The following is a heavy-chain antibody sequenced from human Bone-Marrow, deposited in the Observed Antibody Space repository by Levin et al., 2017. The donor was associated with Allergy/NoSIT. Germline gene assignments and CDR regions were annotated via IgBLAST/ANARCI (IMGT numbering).Heavy chain of an antibody. CDR2: MYNSGTT. D-gene: IGHD2-8*02. J-gene: IGHJ4*02. Sequence: SSETLSLTCTVSGGSISSGGYHWSWIRQHPRTGLEWIGYMYNSGTTYYTPSLKSRVTIFSDTSKNQFSLNLNSVTAADTAVYYCARTSNPPSICTGGYCSRRDPFYFDSWGQGILVTVSS. CDR1: GGSISSGGYH. CDR3: ARTSNPPSICTGGYCSRRDPFYFDS. V-gene: IGHV4-31*03.